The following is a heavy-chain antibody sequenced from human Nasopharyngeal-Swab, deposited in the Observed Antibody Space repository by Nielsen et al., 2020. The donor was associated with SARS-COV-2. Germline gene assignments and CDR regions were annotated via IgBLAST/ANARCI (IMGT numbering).Heavy chain of an antibody. CDR1: GYTFTDHW. V-gene: IGHV5-10-1*01. J-gene: IGHJ5*02. CDR2: IDPSDSST. Sequence: GESLKISCECSGYTFTDHWITWVRQMPGKGLEWVGRIDPSDSSTKYGPSFQGHVSISVDTSISTAYLQWSSLKASDSALYYCARHGTYSNSREIDLWGQGTLVTVFS. D-gene: IGHD6-6*01. CDR3: ARHGTYSNSREIDL.